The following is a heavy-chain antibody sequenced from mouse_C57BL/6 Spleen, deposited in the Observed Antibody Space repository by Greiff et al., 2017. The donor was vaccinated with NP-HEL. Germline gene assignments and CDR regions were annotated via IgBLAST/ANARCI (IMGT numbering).Heavy chain of an antibody. V-gene: IGHV7-3*01. CDR2: IRNKANGYTT. CDR1: GFTFTDYY. D-gene: IGHD2-2*01. Sequence: EVMLVESGGGLVQPGGSLSLSCAASGFTFTDYYMSWVRQPPGKALEWLGFIRNKANGYTTEYSASVKGRFTISRDNSQSILYLQMNALGAEDSATYYCARYRLYAMDYWGQGTSVTVSS. J-gene: IGHJ4*01. CDR3: ARYRLYAMDY.